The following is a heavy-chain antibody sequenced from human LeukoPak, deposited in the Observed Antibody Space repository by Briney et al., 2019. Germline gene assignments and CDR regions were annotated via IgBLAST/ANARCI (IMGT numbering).Heavy chain of an antibody. V-gene: IGHV1-2*04. CDR1: GYTFTGYY. Sequence: ASVKVSCKASGYTFTGYYMHWVRQAPGQGLEWMGWINPNSGGTNYAQKFQGWVTMTRDTSISTAYMELSRLRSDDTAVYYCARDRENCSGGSCPPPWFDPWGQGTLVTVSS. CDR2: INPNSGGT. D-gene: IGHD2-15*01. CDR3: ARDRENCSGGSCPPPWFDP. J-gene: IGHJ5*02.